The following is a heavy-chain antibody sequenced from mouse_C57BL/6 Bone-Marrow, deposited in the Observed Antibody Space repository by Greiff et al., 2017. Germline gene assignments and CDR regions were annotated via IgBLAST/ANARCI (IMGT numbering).Heavy chain of an antibody. CDR3: ARGVIYYDYDAWFAY. D-gene: IGHD2-4*01. CDR1: GYSFTSYY. V-gene: IGHV1-66*01. J-gene: IGHJ3*01. CDR2: IYPGSGNT. Sequence: VQLQQSGPELVKPGASVKISCKASGYSFTSYYIHWVKQGPGQGLEWIGWIYPGSGNTKYNEKFKGKATLTADTSSSTAYMQLSSLTSEDSAVYYCARGVIYYDYDAWFAYWGQGTLVTVSA.